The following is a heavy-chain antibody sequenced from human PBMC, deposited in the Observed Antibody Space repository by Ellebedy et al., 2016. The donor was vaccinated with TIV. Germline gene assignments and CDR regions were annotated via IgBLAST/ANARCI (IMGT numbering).Heavy chain of an antibody. D-gene: IGHD3-3*01. J-gene: IGHJ4*02. Sequence: ASVKVSCXASGYTFTGYYMHWVRQAPGQGLEWMGWINPNSGGTNYAQKFQGWVTITRDTSISTAYMELSRLRSDDTAVYYCARSKGQYYYFWSGYLNWGQGTLVTVSS. V-gene: IGHV1-2*04. CDR3: ARSKGQYYYFWSGYLN. CDR2: INPNSGGT. CDR1: GYTFTGYY.